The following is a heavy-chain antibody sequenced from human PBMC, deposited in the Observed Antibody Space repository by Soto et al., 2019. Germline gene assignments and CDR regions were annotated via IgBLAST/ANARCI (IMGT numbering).Heavy chain of an antibody. CDR2: IYYSGST. Sequence: QLQLQESGPGLVKPSETLSLTCTVSGGSISSSSYYWGWIRQPPGKGLEWIGSIYYSGSTYYNPSLKSRVTISGDTSKNQFSLKLSSVTAADTAVYYCARQRIVVVPAAKFYYYMDVWGKGTTVTVSS. J-gene: IGHJ6*03. D-gene: IGHD2-2*01. CDR1: GGSISSSSYY. V-gene: IGHV4-39*01. CDR3: ARQRIVVVPAAKFYYYMDV.